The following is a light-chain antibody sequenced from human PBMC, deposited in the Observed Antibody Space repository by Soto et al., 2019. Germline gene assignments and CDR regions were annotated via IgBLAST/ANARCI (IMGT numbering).Light chain of an antibody. CDR1: QSLVYSDGNTT. Sequence: DVVMTQSPLSLPVTLGQPASISCKSSQSLVYSDGNTTLNWFQQRPGKSPRRLIYKVSNRDSGVPDRFSGSGSGTDFTLKISRVEADDVGVYYCMQGSHWPPTFGGGTKVEIK. J-gene: IGKJ4*01. CDR2: KVS. CDR3: MQGSHWPPT. V-gene: IGKV2-30*01.